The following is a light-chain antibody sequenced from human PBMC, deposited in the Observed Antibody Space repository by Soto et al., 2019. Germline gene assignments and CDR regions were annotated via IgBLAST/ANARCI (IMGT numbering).Light chain of an antibody. CDR3: SSYTSSSSYV. CDR2: EVS. Sequence: QSVLTQPASVSGSPGQSITISCTGTSSDVGAYNYVSWYQQHPGKAPKLMIYEVSNRPSEVSNRFSGSKSGNTASLTIFGLQAEDEADYYCSSYTSSSSYVFGTGTKVTVL. CDR1: SSDVGAYNY. V-gene: IGLV2-14*01. J-gene: IGLJ1*01.